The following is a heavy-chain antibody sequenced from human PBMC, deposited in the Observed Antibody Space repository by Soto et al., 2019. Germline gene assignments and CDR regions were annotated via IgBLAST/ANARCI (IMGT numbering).Heavy chain of an antibody. D-gene: IGHD3-10*01. CDR3: ARKYYYGAGTPDY. CDR2: MYPGDSET. Sequence: PGESLKISCQGSGYTFTNYWIAWVRQMPGKGLKWMGIMYPGDSETRYSPSFQGQVTMSADKSISTAYLQWSNLKASDSAMYYCARKYYYGAGTPDYWGQGTLVTVSS. V-gene: IGHV5-51*01. J-gene: IGHJ4*02. CDR1: GYTFTNYW.